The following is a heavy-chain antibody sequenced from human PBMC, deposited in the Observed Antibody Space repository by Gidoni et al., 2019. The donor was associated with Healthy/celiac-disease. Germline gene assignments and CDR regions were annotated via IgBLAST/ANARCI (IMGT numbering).Heavy chain of an antibody. J-gene: IGHJ5*02. CDR3: ARALLQSGGWFDP. V-gene: IGHV3-20*01. CDR1: GFPFDDYG. D-gene: IGHD4-4*01. Sequence: EVQLVESGGGVVRPGGSRGLSCAASGFPFDDYGMGWGRHAQGKGLEWVSGINWNGGSTGYADSVKGRFTISRDNAKNSLYLQMNSLRAEDTALYHCARALLQSGGWFDPWGQGTLVTVSS. CDR2: INWNGGST.